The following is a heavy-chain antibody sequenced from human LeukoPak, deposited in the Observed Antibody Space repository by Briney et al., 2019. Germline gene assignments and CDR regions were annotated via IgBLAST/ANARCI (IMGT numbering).Heavy chain of an antibody. CDR1: GYTFTGYY. J-gene: IGHJ4*02. V-gene: IGHV1-2*02. CDR2: INPNGGGR. Sequence: ASVKVSCKASGYTFTGYYLHWVRQAPGQGLEWMGWINPNGGGREYAQKFQGRVNMTRDTAISTAYMELSSLTFDDTAIYYCAREGHYPHMDTYLITIDSWGQGTLVTVSS. CDR3: AREGHYPHMDTYLITIDS. D-gene: IGHD5-18*01.